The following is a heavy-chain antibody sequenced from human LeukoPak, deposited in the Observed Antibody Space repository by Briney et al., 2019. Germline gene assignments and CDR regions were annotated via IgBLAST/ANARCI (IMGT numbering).Heavy chain of an antibody. J-gene: IGHJ6*04. Sequence: GGSLRLSCAASGFTFSSYAMSWVRQAPGKGLEWVANIKKDGSEKYYVDSVKGRFTISRDNAKTSLYLQMNSLRAEDTAVYYCASETYYYGSGSRYNGVWGKGTTVTVSS. V-gene: IGHV3-7*01. D-gene: IGHD3-10*01. CDR2: IKKDGSEK. CDR3: ASETYYYGSGSRYNGV. CDR1: GFTFSSYA.